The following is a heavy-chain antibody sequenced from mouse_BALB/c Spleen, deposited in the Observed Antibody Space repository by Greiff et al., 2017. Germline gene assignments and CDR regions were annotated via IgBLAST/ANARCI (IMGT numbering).Heavy chain of an antibody. J-gene: IGHJ2*01. V-gene: IGHV5-9-4*01. CDR3: ARNRYDGYYFDY. Sequence: EVKLMESGGGLVKPGGSLKLSCAASGFTFSSYAMSWVRQSPEKRLEWVAEISSGGSYTYYPDTVTGRFTISRDNAKNTLYLEMSSLRSEDTAMYYCARNRYDGYYFDYGGQGTTLTVSS. CDR1: GFTFSSYA. D-gene: IGHD2-14*01. CDR2: ISSGGSYT.